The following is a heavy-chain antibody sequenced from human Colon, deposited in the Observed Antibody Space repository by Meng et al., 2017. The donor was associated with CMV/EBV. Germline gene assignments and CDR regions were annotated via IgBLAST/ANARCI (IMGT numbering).Heavy chain of an antibody. J-gene: IGHJ3*01. V-gene: IGHV3-48*03. CDR2: IGTTGAST. CDR3: TRGVGLTDF. Sequence: GESLKISCAASGFTFSAYEMNWVRQAPGKGLEWLSYIGTTGASTSHADSVKGRFTISRDNAKNSLYLQMDGLRDEDTAVYHCTRGVGLTDFWGPGTMVTVSS. CDR1: GFTFSAYE. D-gene: IGHD1-26*01.